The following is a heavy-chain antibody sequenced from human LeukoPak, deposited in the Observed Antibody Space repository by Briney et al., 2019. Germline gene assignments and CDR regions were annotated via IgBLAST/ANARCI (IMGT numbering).Heavy chain of an antibody. Sequence: WGSLRLSCTASGFTFSAYAKMWVRQAPGQGPGRVSAISGGGGRAFYADSVKRWFTSSRDNSKYTLMLQMNSLRAEDTAGYYCARDPNGDYIGAFDMWGPGTMVTVSS. J-gene: IGHJ3*02. D-gene: IGHD4-17*01. CDR1: GFTFSAYA. V-gene: IGHV3-23*01. CDR2: ISGGGGRA. CDR3: ARDPNGDYIGAFDM.